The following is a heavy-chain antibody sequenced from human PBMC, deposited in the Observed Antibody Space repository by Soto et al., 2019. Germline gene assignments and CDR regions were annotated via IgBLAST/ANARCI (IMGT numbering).Heavy chain of an antibody. J-gene: IGHJ6*02. CDR3: AKVILVGATWSYYYYYGMDV. CDR1: GFTFSGYG. D-gene: IGHD1-26*01. CDR2: ISYYGTNE. V-gene: IGHV3-30*18. Sequence: GGSLRLSCEASGFTFSGYGMHWVRQAPGKGLEWVAVISYYGTNEYYEDSVKGRFTISRDNSKNTLYLQMNSLRIEDTAVYFCAKVILVGATWSYYYYYGMDVWGQGTTVTVSS.